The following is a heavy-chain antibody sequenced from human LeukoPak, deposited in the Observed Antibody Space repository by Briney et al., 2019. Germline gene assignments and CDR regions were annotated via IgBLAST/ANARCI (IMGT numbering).Heavy chain of an antibody. J-gene: IGHJ4*02. CDR2: INPNSGGT. CDR1: GYTFTGYY. Sequence: ASVKVSCKASGYTFTGYYMHWVRQAPGQGLEWMGWINPNSGGTNYAQKFQGRVTMTRDTSISTAYMELSRLRSDDTAVYYCARGDYDILTGYFYYFDYWGQGTLVTVSS. CDR3: ARGDYDILTGYFYYFDY. D-gene: IGHD3-9*01. V-gene: IGHV1-2*02.